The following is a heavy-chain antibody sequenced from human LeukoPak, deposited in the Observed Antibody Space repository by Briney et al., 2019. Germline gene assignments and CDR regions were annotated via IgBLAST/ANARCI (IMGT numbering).Heavy chain of an antibody. J-gene: IGHJ4*02. V-gene: IGHV1-18*01. CDR1: GYTFTSYD. Sequence: ASVTVSFKASGYTFTSYDISWVRQAPGQGLEWMGWISTYNGNTNYAQKLQGRVTMTTDTSTSTAYMEVRSLRSDDTAFYYWARVVGGSGSYSFDYWGQGTLVTVSS. D-gene: IGHD3-10*01. CDR2: ISTYNGNT. CDR3: ARVVGGSGSYSFDY.